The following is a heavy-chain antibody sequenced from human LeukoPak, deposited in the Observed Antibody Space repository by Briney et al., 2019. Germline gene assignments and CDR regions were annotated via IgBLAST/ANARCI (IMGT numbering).Heavy chain of an antibody. J-gene: IGHJ4*02. Sequence: GESLKISCKGSGYSFTSYWIGWVRQLPGKGLEWMGIIYPGDSDTRYSPSFQGQVTISADKSISTAYLQWSSLKASDTAMYYCATPSLGYSYGFDYWGQGTLVTVSS. V-gene: IGHV5-51*01. CDR2: IYPGDSDT. CDR3: ATPSLGYSYGFDY. CDR1: GYSFTSYW. D-gene: IGHD5-18*01.